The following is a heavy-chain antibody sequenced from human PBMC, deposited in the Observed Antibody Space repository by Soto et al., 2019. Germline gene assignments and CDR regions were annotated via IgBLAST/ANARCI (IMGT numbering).Heavy chain of an antibody. D-gene: IGHD2-15*01. CDR2: ISGKNGNT. V-gene: IGHV1-18*04. Sequence: QVQLVQYGVEVKKPGASVKVSCKASGYTFISHGISWVRQAPGQGLEWMGWISGKNGNTNYAQELQGRVNMTTDTATSTAYMELRSLRSDDTAVYYCARVSSSIVVVPNYGMDVWGQGTTVTVSS. CDR1: GYTFISHG. CDR3: ARVSSSIVVVPNYGMDV. J-gene: IGHJ6*02.